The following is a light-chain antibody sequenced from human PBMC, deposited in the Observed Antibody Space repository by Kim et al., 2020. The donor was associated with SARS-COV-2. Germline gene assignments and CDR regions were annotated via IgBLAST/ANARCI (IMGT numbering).Light chain of an antibody. CDR1: TSDVGGYNT. CDR3: SSHTSSKTLV. CDR2: DVS. V-gene: IGLV2-14*03. J-gene: IGLJ3*02. Sequence: GQSITISCTGTTSDVGGYNTVSWYQQHPGKAPKLMIYDVSDRPSGVSTRFSGSKSGNTASLTISGLQAEDEADYYCSSHTSSKTLVFGGGTQLTVL.